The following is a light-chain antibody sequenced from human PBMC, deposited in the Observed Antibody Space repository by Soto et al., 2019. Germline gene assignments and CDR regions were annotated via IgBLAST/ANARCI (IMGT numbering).Light chain of an antibody. J-gene: IGKJ1*01. CDR1: QSVSSSF. Sequence: EIGLSLSPGTLSLSTGERATLSCRASQSVSSSFLGWYQQKPGQAPRLLIYGASSRATGIPDRFSGSGSGTDFTLTISRLESEDFAVYYCQQYGTSPWTFGQGTKVDIK. V-gene: IGKV3-20*01. CDR2: GAS. CDR3: QQYGTSPWT.